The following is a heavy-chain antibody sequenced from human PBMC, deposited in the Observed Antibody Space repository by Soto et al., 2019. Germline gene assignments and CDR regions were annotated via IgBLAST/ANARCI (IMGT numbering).Heavy chain of an antibody. CDR3: ARVGGIAARPVYYYYGMDV. CDR2: IISIFGTA. Sequence: SVNVPCKPSGGTFSSYAISWVRQAPGQGLEWMGGIISIFGTANYAQKFQGRVTITEDESTSTAYMQLSSLRSEDTAVDYCARVGGIAARPVYYYYGMDVWGQGTTVTVSS. J-gene: IGHJ6*02. V-gene: IGHV1-69*13. D-gene: IGHD6-6*01. CDR1: GGTFSSYA.